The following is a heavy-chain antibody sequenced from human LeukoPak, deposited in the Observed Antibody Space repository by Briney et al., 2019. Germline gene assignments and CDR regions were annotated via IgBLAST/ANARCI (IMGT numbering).Heavy chain of an antibody. V-gene: IGHV1-24*01. J-gene: IGHJ6*02. CDR3: ATNYDILTGYKGPKNYGMDV. CDR1: GYTLTELS. Sequence: ASVKVSCKVSGYTLTELSMHWVRQAPGKGLEWMGGFDPGDGETIYAQKFQGRVTMTEDTSTNTAYMELSSLRSEDTAVYYCATNYDILTGYKGPKNYGMDVWGQGTTVTVSS. D-gene: IGHD3-9*01. CDR2: FDPGDGET.